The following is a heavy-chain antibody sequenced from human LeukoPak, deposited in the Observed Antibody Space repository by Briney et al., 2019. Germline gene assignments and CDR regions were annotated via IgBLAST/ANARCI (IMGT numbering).Heavy chain of an antibody. CDR1: GFTFRGYW. J-gene: IGHJ4*02. D-gene: IGHD3-10*01. V-gene: IGHV3-74*01. CDR2: INSDGSSL. CDR3: NYGSGSYPRY. Sequence: GGSLRLSCAASGFTFRGYWMHWVRQAPGKGLAWISRINSDGSSLSYADSVKGRFTISRDNAKNALYLQMNSLRAEDTAVYYCNYGSGSYPRYWGQGTLVTVSS.